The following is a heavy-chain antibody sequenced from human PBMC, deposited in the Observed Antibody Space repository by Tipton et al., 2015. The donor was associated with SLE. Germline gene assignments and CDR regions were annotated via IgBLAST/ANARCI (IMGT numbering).Heavy chain of an antibody. CDR1: GFTLSSYA. V-gene: IGHV3-23*01. Sequence: GSLRLSCAASGFTLSSYAMSWVRQAPGKGLEWVSGISGSGGSTYYADSVKGRFTISRDNSKNTLYLQMNSLRAEDTAVYYCANDEQQLHFDYWGQGTLVTVSS. D-gene: IGHD6-13*01. J-gene: IGHJ4*02. CDR3: ANDEQQLHFDY. CDR2: ISGSGGST.